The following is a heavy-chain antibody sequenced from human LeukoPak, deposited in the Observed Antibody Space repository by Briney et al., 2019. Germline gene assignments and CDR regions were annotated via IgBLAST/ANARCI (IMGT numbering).Heavy chain of an antibody. Sequence: GGSLRLSCAASGFTFSSYSMNWVRQAPGKGLQWVSYISSSSSTIYNADSVKGRFTISRDNAKNSLYLQMNSLRAEDTAVYYCARTNTAMVHDAFDIWGQGTMVTVSS. CDR1: GFTFSSYS. J-gene: IGHJ3*02. V-gene: IGHV3-48*01. CDR2: ISSSSSTI. CDR3: ARTNTAMVHDAFDI. D-gene: IGHD5-18*01.